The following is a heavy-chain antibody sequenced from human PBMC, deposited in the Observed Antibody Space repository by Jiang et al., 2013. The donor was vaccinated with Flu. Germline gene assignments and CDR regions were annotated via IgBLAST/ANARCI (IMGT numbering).Heavy chain of an antibody. CDR1: GGSVSSGSYY. V-gene: IGHV4-61*01. D-gene: IGHD5-12*01. Sequence: LLKPSETLSLTCTVSGGSVSSGSYYWSWIRQPPGKGLEWIGYIYYSGSTNYNPSLKSRVTISVDTSKNQFSLKLSSVTAADTAVYYCARDRHLLARLYSGYGGWFDP. CDR3: ARDRHLLARLYSGYGGWFDP. CDR2: IYYSGST. J-gene: IGHJ5*02.